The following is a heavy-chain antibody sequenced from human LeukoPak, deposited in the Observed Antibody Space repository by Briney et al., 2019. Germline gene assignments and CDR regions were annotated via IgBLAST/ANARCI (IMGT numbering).Heavy chain of an antibody. CDR1: DDSVSSFY. Sequence: PSETLSLTCTVSDDSVSSFYWSWIRQPPGKGLEWIGYIYYSGSTNYNPSLKSRVTISVDTSKNQFSLKLSSVTAADTAVYYCARLGYGDYEDWGQGTLVTVSS. V-gene: IGHV4-59*02. D-gene: IGHD4-17*01. CDR2: IYYSGST. CDR3: ARLGYGDYED. J-gene: IGHJ4*02.